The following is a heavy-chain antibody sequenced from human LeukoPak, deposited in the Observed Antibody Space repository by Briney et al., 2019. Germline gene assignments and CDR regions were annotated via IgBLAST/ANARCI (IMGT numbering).Heavy chain of an antibody. CDR1: GGSISSYY. V-gene: IGHV4-59*01. CDR3: ATSYYYDSSMSVDY. D-gene: IGHD3-22*01. CDR2: IYYSGST. Sequence: SETLSLACTVSGGSISSYYWSWIRQPPGKGLEWIGYIYYSGSTNYNPSLKSRVTISVDTSKNQFSLKLSSVTAADTAVYYCATSYYYDSSMSVDYWGQGTLVTVSS. J-gene: IGHJ4*02.